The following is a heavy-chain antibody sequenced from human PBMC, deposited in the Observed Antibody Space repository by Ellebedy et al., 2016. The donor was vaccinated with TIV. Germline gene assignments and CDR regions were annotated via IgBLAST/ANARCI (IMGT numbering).Heavy chain of an antibody. Sequence: GESLKISCAASGFTVSSNYMSWVRQAPGRGLEWVSTIYSSGGTYYAGSVKGRFTISRDNSKNTLYLQMNSLRAEDTAVYYCARDYNWGQGTLVTVSS. D-gene: IGHD3-10*01. V-gene: IGHV3-53*01. CDR1: GFTVSSNY. J-gene: IGHJ4*02. CDR2: IYSSGGT. CDR3: ARDYN.